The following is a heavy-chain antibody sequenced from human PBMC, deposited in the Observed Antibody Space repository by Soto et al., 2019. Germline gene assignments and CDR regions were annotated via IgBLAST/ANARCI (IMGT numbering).Heavy chain of an antibody. CDR1: GYTFTTYG. V-gene: IGHV1-18*01. Sequence: QVQLVQSGAEVKKPGASVNVSCKASGYTFTTYGITWVRQAPGQGLEWMGWISPYNGDTNYAHNLQDRVTMTTDSSTSTAYMELRSLRSDDTAVYYCAREGHYPYYFYGMDVWGQGTTVNVSS. CDR2: ISPYNGDT. CDR3: AREGHYPYYFYGMDV. D-gene: IGHD3-22*01. J-gene: IGHJ6*02.